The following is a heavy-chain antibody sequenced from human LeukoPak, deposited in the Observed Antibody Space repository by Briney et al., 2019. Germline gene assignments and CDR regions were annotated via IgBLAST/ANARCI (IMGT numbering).Heavy chain of an antibody. CDR2: ISGSGGST. D-gene: IGHD5-24*01. CDR3: ARSRDGYNSPFDY. CDR1: GFTLSSYA. V-gene: IGHV3-23*01. Sequence: PGGSLRLSCAASGFTLSSYAMSWVRQAPGKGLEWVSAISGSGGSTYYADSVKGRFTISRDNSKNTLYLQMNSLRAEDTAVYYCARSRDGYNSPFDYWGQGTLVTVSS. J-gene: IGHJ4*02.